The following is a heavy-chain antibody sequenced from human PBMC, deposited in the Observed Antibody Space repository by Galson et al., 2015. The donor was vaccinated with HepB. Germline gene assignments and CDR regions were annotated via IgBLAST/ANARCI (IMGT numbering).Heavy chain of an antibody. V-gene: IGHV3-73*01. Sequence: SLRLSCAASGFTFSGSAMHWVRQASGKGLEWVGRIRSKANSYATAYAASVKGRFTISRDDSKNTAYLQMNSLKTEDTAVYYCTRHPVDDRGGYWGQGTLVTVSS. J-gene: IGHJ4*02. D-gene: IGHD4-23*01. CDR2: IRSKANSYAT. CDR1: GFTFSGSA. CDR3: TRHPVDDRGGY.